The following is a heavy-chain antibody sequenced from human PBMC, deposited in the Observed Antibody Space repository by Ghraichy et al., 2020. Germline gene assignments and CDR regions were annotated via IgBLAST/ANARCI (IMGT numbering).Heavy chain of an antibody. J-gene: IGHJ5*02. V-gene: IGHV1-69*13. D-gene: IGHD2-15*01. CDR2: IIPIFGTA. CDR3: ALGYCSGGSCYSRNWFDP. Sequence: SVKVSCKASGGTFSSYAISWVRQAPGQGLEWMGGIIPIFGTANYAQKFQGRVTITADESTSTAYMELSSLRSEDTAVYYCALGYCSGGSCYSRNWFDPWGQGTLVTVSS. CDR1: GGTFSSYA.